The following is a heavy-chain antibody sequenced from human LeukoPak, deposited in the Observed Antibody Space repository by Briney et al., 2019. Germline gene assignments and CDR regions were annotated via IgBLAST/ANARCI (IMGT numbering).Heavy chain of an antibody. Sequence: SETLSLTCTVSGYSISSGYYWGRIRQPPGKGLEWIGSIYHSGSTYYNPSLKSRVTISVDTSKNQFSLKLSSVTAADTAVYYCARAPQRSYQHNWFDPWGQGTLVTVSS. CDR2: IYHSGST. CDR3: ARAPQRSYQHNWFDP. V-gene: IGHV4-38-2*02. J-gene: IGHJ5*02. CDR1: GYSISSGYY. D-gene: IGHD2-21*01.